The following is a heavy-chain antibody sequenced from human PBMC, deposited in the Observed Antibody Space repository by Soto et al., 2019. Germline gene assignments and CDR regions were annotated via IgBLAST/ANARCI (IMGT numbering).Heavy chain of an antibody. CDR2: IKQDGSDK. CDR1: GFDFSSYW. V-gene: IGHV3-7*03. Sequence: GGSLRLSCAAPGFDFSSYWMSWVRQAPGKGLEWVANIKQDGSDKYYVDSVKGRFTISRDNAKNSLYLQVNRLRVDDTALYYCTKDYFELRGIEYNWFDSWGQGTLVTVSS. J-gene: IGHJ5*01. CDR3: TKDYFELRGIEYNWFDS. D-gene: IGHD1-7*01.